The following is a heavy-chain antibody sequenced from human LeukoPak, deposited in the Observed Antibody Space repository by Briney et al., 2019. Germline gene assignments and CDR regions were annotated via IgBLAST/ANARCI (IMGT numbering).Heavy chain of an antibody. J-gene: IGHJ5*02. D-gene: IGHD3-22*01. Sequence: SVKVSCKASGGTFSSYAISWVRQAPGQGLEWMGRIIPIFDTANYAQKFQGRVTITTDESTSTAYMELSSLRSEDTAVYYCARDLPYCDSSGYDSRRWFDHWGQGALVTVSS. CDR3: ARDLPYCDSSGYDSRRWFDH. CDR1: GGTFSSYA. V-gene: IGHV1-69*05. CDR2: IIPIFDTA.